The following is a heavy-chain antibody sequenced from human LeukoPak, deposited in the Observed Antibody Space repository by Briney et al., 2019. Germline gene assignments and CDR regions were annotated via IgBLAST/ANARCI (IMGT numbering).Heavy chain of an antibody. CDR1: GGSISSGDYY. V-gene: IGHV4-31*03. CDR2: IYYSGRT. CDR3: AREGGAGFDY. D-gene: IGHD1-26*01. Sequence: PSETLSLTCTVSGGSISSGDYYWSWIRQHPGKGLEWIGYIYYSGRTYYNPSLKSRVTISGDTSKNQFSLKLSSVTAADTAVYYCAREGGAGFDYWGQGTLVTVSS. J-gene: IGHJ4*02.